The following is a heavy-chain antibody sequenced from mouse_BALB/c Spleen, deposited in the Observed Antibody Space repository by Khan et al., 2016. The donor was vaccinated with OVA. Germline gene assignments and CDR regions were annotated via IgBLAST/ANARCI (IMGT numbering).Heavy chain of an antibody. D-gene: IGHD2-1*01. CDR3: ARSGYGNPFAY. V-gene: IGHV1S81*02. J-gene: IGHJ3*01. CDR1: GYTFTSFY. Sequence: QVQPQQPGAELVKPGASVKISCKASGYTFTSFYMYWVKQRPGQGLEWIGGINPSNGDTHFYEKFKSKATLTVDKSSTTAYMQFSSLTSEDSAVYYCARSGYGNPFAYWGQGTLVTVSA. CDR2: INPSNGDT.